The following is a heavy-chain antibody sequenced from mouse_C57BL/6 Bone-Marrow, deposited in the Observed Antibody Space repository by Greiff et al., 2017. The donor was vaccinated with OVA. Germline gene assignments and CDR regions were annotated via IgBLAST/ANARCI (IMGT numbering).Heavy chain of an antibody. Sequence: QVQLKESGAELVKPGASVKLSCKASGYTFTEYTIHWVKQRSGQGLEWIGWFYPGSGGTNYNEKFKGKATLTADKSSSTAYMQLSSLTSEDSAVYFCARGGPPENYFDYWGQGTTLTVSS. CDR1: GYTFTEYT. J-gene: IGHJ2*01. V-gene: IGHV1-62-2*01. CDR2: FYPGSGGT. CDR3: ARGGPPENYFDY.